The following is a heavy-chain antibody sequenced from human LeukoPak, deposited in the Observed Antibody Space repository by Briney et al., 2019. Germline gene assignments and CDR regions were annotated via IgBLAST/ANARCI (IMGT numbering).Heavy chain of an antibody. CDR2: ISGNNANT. Sequence: ASVKVSCKASGYAFTNYGTSWVRQAPGQGLEWMGWISGNNANTNYAQKPQGRVTMTTDTSTSTAYMELNSLRSDDTAVYYCARYYFPAMSRRYAFDIWGQGTMVTVSS. CDR1: GYAFTNYG. V-gene: IGHV1-18*01. D-gene: IGHD2/OR15-2a*01. J-gene: IGHJ3*02. CDR3: ARYYFPAMSRRYAFDI.